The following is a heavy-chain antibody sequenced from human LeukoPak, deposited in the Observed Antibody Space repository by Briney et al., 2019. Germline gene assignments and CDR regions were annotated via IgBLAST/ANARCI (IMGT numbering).Heavy chain of an antibody. Sequence: YPGGSLRLSCAASGFTFSSYAMSWVRQAPGKGLEWVSVIYSGGSTYYADSVKGRFTISRDNSKNTLYLQMNSLRAEDTAVYYCARVKAYDFWSGYFDYWGQGTLVTVSS. CDR2: IYSGGST. V-gene: IGHV3-53*01. D-gene: IGHD3-3*01. CDR1: GFTFSSYA. CDR3: ARVKAYDFWSGYFDY. J-gene: IGHJ4*02.